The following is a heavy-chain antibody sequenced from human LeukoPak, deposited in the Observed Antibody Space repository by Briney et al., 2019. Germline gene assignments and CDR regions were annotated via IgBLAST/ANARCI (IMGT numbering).Heavy chain of an antibody. D-gene: IGHD3-3*01. CDR2: INPNSGGT. CDR1: GYTFTGYY. V-gene: IGHV1-2*02. J-gene: IGHJ4*02. Sequence: GASVKVPCKASGYTFTGYYMHWVRQAPGQGLEWMGWINPNSGGTNYAQKFQGRVTMTRDTSISTAYMELSRLRSDDTAVYYCARVGEEYYDFWSGPFDYWGQGTLVTVSS. CDR3: ARVGEEYYDFWSGPFDY.